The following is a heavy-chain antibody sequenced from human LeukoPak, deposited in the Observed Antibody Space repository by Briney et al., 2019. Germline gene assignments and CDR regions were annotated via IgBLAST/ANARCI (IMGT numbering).Heavy chain of an antibody. J-gene: IGHJ5*02. CDR2: IYYSGST. V-gene: IGHV4-59*01. CDR1: GGSISSYY. D-gene: IGHD2-2*02. CDR3: ARLIVVVPAAIAGFDP. Sequence: SETLSLTCTVSGGSISSYYWSWIRQPPGKGLEWIGYIYYSGSTNYNPSLKSRVTISVDTSKNQSSLKLSSVTAADTAVYYCARLIVVVPAAIAGFDPWGQGTLVTVSS.